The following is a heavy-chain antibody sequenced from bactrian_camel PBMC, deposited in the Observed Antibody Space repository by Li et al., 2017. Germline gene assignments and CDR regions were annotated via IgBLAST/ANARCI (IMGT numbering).Heavy chain of an antibody. CDR3: TKDYVEGLGIDY. J-gene: IGHJ4*01. D-gene: IGHD1*01. V-gene: IGHV3S53*01. CDR1: AYRCSVD. Sequence: VQLVESGGGSVQAGGSLRLSCRASAYRCSVDMSWYRQAPGKEREFVSTIANDGSLSYADSVKGRFTISRDDAKNTLYLQLNSLKTEDTAMYYCTKDYVEGLGIDYWGQGTQVTVS. CDR2: IANDGSL.